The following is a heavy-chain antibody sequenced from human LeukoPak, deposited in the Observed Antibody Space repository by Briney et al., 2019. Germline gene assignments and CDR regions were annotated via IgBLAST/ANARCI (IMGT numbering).Heavy chain of an antibody. CDR1: GDSISSSNYY. CDR2: IFYSGST. CDR3: ARLITGTTTAFDI. J-gene: IGHJ3*02. Sequence: SETLSLTCTVSGDSISSSNYYWDWIRQPPGKGLEWIGSIFYSGSTYYNPSLKSRVTISVDTSKNQFSLKLSSVTAADTAVYYCARLITGTTTAFDIWGQGTMVTVSS. V-gene: IGHV4-39*07. D-gene: IGHD1-7*01.